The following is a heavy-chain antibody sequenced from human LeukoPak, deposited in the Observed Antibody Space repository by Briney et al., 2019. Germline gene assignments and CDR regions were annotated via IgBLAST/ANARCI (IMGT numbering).Heavy chain of an antibody. CDR1: GGSISSSSYY. J-gene: IGHJ4*02. CDR2: IYYSGST. D-gene: IGHD6-19*01. CDR3: AGDLGVIAVAFFDY. V-gene: IGHV4-39*07. Sequence: SETLSLTCTVSGGSISSSSYYWGWIRQPPGKGLEWIGSIYYSGSTYYNPSLKSRVTISVDTSKNQFSLKLSSVTAADTAVYYCAGDLGVIAVAFFDYWGQGTLVTVSS.